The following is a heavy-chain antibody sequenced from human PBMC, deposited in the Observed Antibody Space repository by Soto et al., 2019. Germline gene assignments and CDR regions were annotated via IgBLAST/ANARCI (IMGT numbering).Heavy chain of an antibody. V-gene: IGHV3-30*18. Sequence: QVQLVESGGGVVQPGRSLRLSCAASGFTFSSYGMHWVRQAPGKGLEWVAVISYDGSNKYYADSVKGRFTISRDNSKNTLYLQMNSLRAEDTAVYYCAKDSTAMVTLDYWGQGTLVTVSS. CDR2: ISYDGSNK. CDR1: GFTFSSYG. D-gene: IGHD5-18*01. CDR3: AKDSTAMVTLDY. J-gene: IGHJ4*02.